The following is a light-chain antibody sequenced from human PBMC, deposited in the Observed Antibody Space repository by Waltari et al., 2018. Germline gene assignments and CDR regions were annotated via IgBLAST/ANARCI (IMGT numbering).Light chain of an antibody. CDR3: CSYTGTYTHWV. Sequence: QSALTQPRSVSGSPGQSVTISCTGTSNDVGAYNYVSWHQQHPGKAPKLMVYDVSKRPSAFPDRFSASKSGNTASLTISGLQAEDEADYYCCSYTGTYTHWVFGGGTKLTVL. V-gene: IGLV2-11*01. CDR1: SNDVGAYNY. CDR2: DVS. J-gene: IGLJ3*02.